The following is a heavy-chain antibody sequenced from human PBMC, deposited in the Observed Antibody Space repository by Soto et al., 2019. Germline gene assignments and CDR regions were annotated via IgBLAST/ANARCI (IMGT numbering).Heavy chain of an antibody. V-gene: IGHV3-23*01. D-gene: IGHD3-16*01. J-gene: IGHJ3*02. CDR3: ATFTFGRPFDT. Sequence: WSLRLSCAASGFTFNTYAMSWVRQAPGQGLEWVSAISGSGLSAYYADSVKGLFSISSDSSKNPLFLQLTSLRADDTAVYFCATFTFGRPFDTWGQGTMVTVSS. CDR1: GFTFNTYA. CDR2: ISGSGLSA.